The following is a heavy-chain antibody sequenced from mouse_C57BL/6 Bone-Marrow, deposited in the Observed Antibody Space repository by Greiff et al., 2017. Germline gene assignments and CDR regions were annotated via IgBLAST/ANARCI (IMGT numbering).Heavy chain of an antibody. CDR1: GFNIKDDY. D-gene: IGHD1-1*01. J-gene: IGHJ4*01. CDR3: TTTTVVYMDY. CDR2: IDPENGDT. V-gene: IGHV14-4*01. Sequence: EVQLVESGAELVRPGASVKLSCTASGFNIKDDYMHWVKQRPEQGLEWIGWIDPENGDTEYASKFQGKATITADTSSNTAYLQLRSLTSEDTAVYYCTTTTVVYMDYWGQGTSVTVSS.